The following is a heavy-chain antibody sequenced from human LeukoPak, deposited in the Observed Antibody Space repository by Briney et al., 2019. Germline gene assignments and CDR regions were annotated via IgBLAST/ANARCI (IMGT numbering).Heavy chain of an antibody. Sequence: PSETLSLTCAVSGASFSSYSWNWIRQLPGAGLEWIAEINFTGNTETGTTSYSPSLRSRVTISADTSTNQKLTPVTAADTAFYDCAGGWQSWWWSLIITVCWGQGTVFTVSS. V-gene: IGHV4-34*01. CDR3: AGGWQSWWWSLIITVC. D-gene: IGHD2-15*01. CDR1: GASFSSYS. CDR2: INFTGNTETGTT. J-gene: IGHJ1*01.